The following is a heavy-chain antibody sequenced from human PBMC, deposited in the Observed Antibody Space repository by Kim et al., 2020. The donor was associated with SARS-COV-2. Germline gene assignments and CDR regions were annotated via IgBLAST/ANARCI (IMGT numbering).Heavy chain of an antibody. CDR2: IYSGGST. CDR3: ARVKRCCTNGVCHHSGYDYYYYDYMDV. Sequence: GGSLRLSCAASGFTVSSNYMSWVRQAPGKGLEWVSVIYSGGSTYYADSVKGRFTISRHNSKNTLYLQMNSLRAEDTAVYYCARVKRCCTNGVCHHSGYDYYYYDYMDVWVKESTVTVSS. V-gene: IGHV3-53*04. D-gene: IGHD2-8*01. J-gene: IGHJ6*03. CDR1: GFTVSSNY.